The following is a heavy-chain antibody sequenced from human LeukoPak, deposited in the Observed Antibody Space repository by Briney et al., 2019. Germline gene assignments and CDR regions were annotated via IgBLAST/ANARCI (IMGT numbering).Heavy chain of an antibody. J-gene: IGHJ4*02. Sequence: GGSLRLSCAASGFTFSSYSMNWVRQAPGKGLEWVSSISSSSSYIYYADSVKGRFTISRDNAKNSLYLQMNSLRAEDTAVYYCARSFTFGGVIVIPYYFDYWGQGTLVTVSS. CDR2: ISSSSSYI. CDR3: ARSFTFGGVIVIPYYFDY. V-gene: IGHV3-21*01. D-gene: IGHD3-16*02. CDR1: GFTFSSYS.